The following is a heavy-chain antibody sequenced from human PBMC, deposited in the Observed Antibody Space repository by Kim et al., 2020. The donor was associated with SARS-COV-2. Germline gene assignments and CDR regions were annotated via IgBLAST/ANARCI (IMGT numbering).Heavy chain of an antibody. J-gene: IGHJ5*02. Sequence: SETLSLTCTVSGGSISSGGYYWSWIRQHPGKGLEWIGYIYYSGSTYYNPSLKSRVTISVDTSKNQFSLKLSSVTAADTAVYYCARVEKYCSSTSCYHWFDPWGQGTLVTVSS. CDR1: GGSISSGGYY. D-gene: IGHD2-2*01. V-gene: IGHV4-31*03. CDR3: ARVEKYCSSTSCYHWFDP. CDR2: IYYSGST.